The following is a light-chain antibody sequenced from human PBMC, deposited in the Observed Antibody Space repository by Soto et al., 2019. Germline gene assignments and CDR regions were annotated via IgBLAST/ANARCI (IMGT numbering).Light chain of an antibody. CDR3: QQRSNWPPVT. Sequence: EIVLTQSPATLSLSPGERATLSCRASQSVSSYLAWYQQKPGQAPRLLIYDASNRATGIPARFSGSGSGTDFHLNIRSLEPEDFAIYSCQQRSNWPPVTFGGGTKVEIK. J-gene: IGKJ4*01. CDR2: DAS. CDR1: QSVSSY. V-gene: IGKV3-11*01.